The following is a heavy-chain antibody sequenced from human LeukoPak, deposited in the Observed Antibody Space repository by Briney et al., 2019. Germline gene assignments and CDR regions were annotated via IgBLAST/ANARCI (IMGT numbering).Heavy chain of an antibody. J-gene: IGHJ3*02. CDR3: AREGIAIAVAGTRGAFDI. CDR1: GGSFSGYY. V-gene: IGHV4-34*01. D-gene: IGHD6-19*01. Sequence: PSETLSLTCAAYGGSFSGYYWSWIRQPPGKGLEWIGEINHSGSTNYNPSLKSRVTISVDTSKNQFSLKLSSVTAADTAVYYCAREGIAIAVAGTRGAFDIWGQGTMVTVSS. CDR2: INHSGST.